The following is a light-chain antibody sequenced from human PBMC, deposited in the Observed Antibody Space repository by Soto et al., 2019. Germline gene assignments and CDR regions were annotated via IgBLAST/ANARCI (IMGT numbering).Light chain of an antibody. CDR1: RNYVGCYNY. Sequence: LTNPASVSGSPGQSITISCTGTRNYVGCYNYVSWYQQHPGKAPKLMIYDVSNRPSGVSNRFSGSKPGNTASLTISGLQAEDEADYYCSSYTSSSTYVFGTGTKVTVL. CDR2: DVS. V-gene: IGLV2-14*01. CDR3: SSYTSSSTYV. J-gene: IGLJ1*01.